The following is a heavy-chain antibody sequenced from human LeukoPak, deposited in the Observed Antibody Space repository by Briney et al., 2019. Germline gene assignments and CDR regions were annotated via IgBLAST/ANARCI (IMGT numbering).Heavy chain of an antibody. CDR2: IYPGDSDT. D-gene: IGHD6-13*01. CDR1: GYSFTSYW. CDR3: ARIRGQQLVPDAFDI. J-gene: IGHJ3*02. Sequence: GESLKISCKGSGYSFTSYWIGWVRQMPGKGLEWMGIIYPGDSDTRYSPSFQGQVTISADKSISTAYLQWSSLKASDTAMYYCARIRGQQLVPDAFDIWGQGTMVTVSS. V-gene: IGHV5-51*01.